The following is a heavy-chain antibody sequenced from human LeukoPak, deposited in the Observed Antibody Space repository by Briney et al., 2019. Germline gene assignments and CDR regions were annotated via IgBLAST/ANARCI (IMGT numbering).Heavy chain of an antibody. Sequence: GGSLRLSCAASGFTFDDYAMHWVRQAPGKGLEWVSGISWNSGSIGYADPVKGRFTISRDNAKNSLYLQMNSLRAEDTALYYCAKSHCSSTSCPHDYWGQGTLVTVSS. CDR3: AKSHCSSTSCPHDY. V-gene: IGHV3-9*01. D-gene: IGHD2-2*01. CDR1: GFTFDDYA. J-gene: IGHJ4*02. CDR2: ISWNSGSI.